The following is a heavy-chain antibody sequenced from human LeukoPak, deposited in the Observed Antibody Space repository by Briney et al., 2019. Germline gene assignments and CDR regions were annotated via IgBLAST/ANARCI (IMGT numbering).Heavy chain of an antibody. Sequence: GRSLRLSCAASGIIFSTYGMHWVRQAPGKRLEWVGVISNDGINTYYTASLKGRFTISRDNSNSTLYLHMNSLRREDTAVYYCAKGRRGSSYVHYFDSWGQGALVTVSS. CDR3: AKGRRGSSYVHYFDS. CDR2: ISNDGINT. D-gene: IGHD5-18*01. J-gene: IGHJ4*02. CDR1: GIIFSTYG. V-gene: IGHV3-30*18.